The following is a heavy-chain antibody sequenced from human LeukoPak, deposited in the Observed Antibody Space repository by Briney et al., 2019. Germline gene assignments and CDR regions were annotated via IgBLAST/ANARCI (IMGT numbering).Heavy chain of an antibody. V-gene: IGHV3-23*01. CDR1: GFTFSSYA. Sequence: GGSLRLSCAASGFTFSSYAMSWVRQAPGKGLERVSAISSSGGSTYDADSVKGRSIISRDNCKIKLYLQLISLRAEDTAVYYGGQEESCCSSTSCKTYFDYWGQGTLVTVSS. J-gene: IGHJ4*02. CDR2: ISSSGGST. D-gene: IGHD2-2*01. CDR3: GQEESCCSSTSCKTYFDY.